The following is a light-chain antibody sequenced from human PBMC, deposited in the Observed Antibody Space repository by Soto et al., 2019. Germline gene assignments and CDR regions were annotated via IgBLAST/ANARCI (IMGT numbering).Light chain of an antibody. CDR1: QSISSW. CDR3: QQYNSYLYT. J-gene: IGKJ2*01. Sequence: MTQSPSTLSASVGDRVTSTCRASQSISSWLAWYQQIPGKAPKLLIYKAPSLESGVPSRFSGSGSGTEFTLTISSLQPDDFATYYCQQYNSYLYTFGQGTKVDIK. V-gene: IGKV1-5*03. CDR2: KAP.